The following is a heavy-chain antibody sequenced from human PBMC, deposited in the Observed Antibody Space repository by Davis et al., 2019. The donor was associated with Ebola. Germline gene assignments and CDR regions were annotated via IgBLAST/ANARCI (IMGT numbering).Heavy chain of an antibody. D-gene: IGHD6-13*01. V-gene: IGHV3-7*03. CDR2: IKQDGSEK. J-gene: IGHJ5*02. CDR3: ARHGRAAGMSWFDP. CDR1: GFTFNKYW. Sequence: GESLKISCAASGFTFNKYWMTWVRQAPGKGLEWVANIKQDGSEKYYVDSVKGRFTISRDNAKNSLYLQMNSLRAEDTAVYYCARHGRAAGMSWFDPWGQGALVTVSS.